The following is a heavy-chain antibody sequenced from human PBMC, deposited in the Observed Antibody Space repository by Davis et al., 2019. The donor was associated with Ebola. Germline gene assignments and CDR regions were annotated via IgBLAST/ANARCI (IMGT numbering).Heavy chain of an antibody. D-gene: IGHD3-3*01. Sequence: GESLKISCTASGFTFTSFSLNWVRQTPGKGLEWLSYISSSGNTIYYADSVKGRFTISRENSKNTLYLQMNSLRTEDTAVYYCARGSVRFLEWLSQNAFDMWGQGTMVTVSS. CDR3: ARGSVRFLEWLSQNAFDM. J-gene: IGHJ3*02. V-gene: IGHV3-48*04. CDR2: ISSSGNTI. CDR1: GFTFTSFS.